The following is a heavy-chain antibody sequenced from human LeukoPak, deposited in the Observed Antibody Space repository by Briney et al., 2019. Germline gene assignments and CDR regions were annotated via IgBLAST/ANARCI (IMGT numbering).Heavy chain of an antibody. CDR3: ARVRYEGFDP. V-gene: IGHV4-4*07. J-gene: IGHJ5*02. CDR1: GGSMSRYY. Sequence: PSETLSLTCTVSGGSMSRYYWSWIRQPAGKGLEWIGRIYTSGSTNYNPSLKSRVTMSVDTSRNQFSLSLRSVTAADTAVYYCARVRYEGFDPWGQGTVVTVSS. CDR2: IYTSGST. D-gene: IGHD3-3*01.